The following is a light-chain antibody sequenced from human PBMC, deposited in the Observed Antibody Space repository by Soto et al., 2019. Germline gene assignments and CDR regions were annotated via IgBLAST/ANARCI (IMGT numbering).Light chain of an antibody. CDR2: DAS. V-gene: IGKV1-5*01. J-gene: IGKJ2*01. Sequence: DIQMTQSPSTLSASVGDRVSISCRASQSLDKWLAWYQQKPGEAPKLLVSDASNLERGVSSRFSGSGSGTEFTLTISSLQPDDFANYCCQQYTRYPYTFGQGTKLEIK. CDR1: QSLDKW. CDR3: QQYTRYPYT.